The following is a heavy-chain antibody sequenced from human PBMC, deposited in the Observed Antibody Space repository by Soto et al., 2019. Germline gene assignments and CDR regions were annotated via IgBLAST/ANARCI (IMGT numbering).Heavy chain of an antibody. Sequence: QAQLVQSGAEVKESGAPVKVSCKASGYIFTDYAMHWVRQAPGQRLEWMGWINVGNGNTKYSQNFQARVTITRDTSASTAYMDLSSLRSEDTAVYYCARGAGYCGGDCWNDYYYAMDVWGQGTTVTVSS. CDR2: INVGNGNT. D-gene: IGHD2-21*02. CDR3: ARGAGYCGGDCWNDYYYAMDV. J-gene: IGHJ6*02. CDR1: GYIFTDYA. V-gene: IGHV1-3*01.